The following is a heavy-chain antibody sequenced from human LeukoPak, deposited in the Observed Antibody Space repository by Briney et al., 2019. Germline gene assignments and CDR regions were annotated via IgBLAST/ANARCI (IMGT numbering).Heavy chain of an antibody. D-gene: IGHD3-22*01. CDR1: GFTFSSYS. CDR2: ISSSSSYI. V-gene: IGHV3-21*01. Sequence: GGSLRLSCAASGFTFSSYSMTWVRQAPGKGLEWVSSISSSSSYIYYADSVKGRFTISRDNAKNSLYLQMNSLRAEDTAVYYCARAINYYDSSGYDFDYWGQGTLVTVSS. J-gene: IGHJ4*02. CDR3: ARAINYYDSSGYDFDY.